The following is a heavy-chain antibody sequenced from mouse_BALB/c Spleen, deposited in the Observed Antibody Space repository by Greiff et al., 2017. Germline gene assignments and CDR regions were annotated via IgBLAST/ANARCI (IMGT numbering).Heavy chain of an antibody. Sequence: EVKLVESGGGLVKPGGSLKLSCAASGFTFSDYYMYWVRQTPEKRLEWVATISDGGSYTYYPDSVKGRFTISRDNAKNNLYLQMSSLKSEDTAMYYCARGGVPLAYWGQGTLVTVSA. D-gene: IGHD2-14*01. CDR3: ARGGVPLAY. V-gene: IGHV5-4*02. J-gene: IGHJ3*01. CDR1: GFTFSDYY. CDR2: ISDGGSYT.